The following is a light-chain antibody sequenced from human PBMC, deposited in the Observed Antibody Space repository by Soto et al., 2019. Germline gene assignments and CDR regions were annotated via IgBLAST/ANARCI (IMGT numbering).Light chain of an antibody. Sequence: QSALTQPASVSGSPGQSITISCTGTSSDVGGYNYVSWYQQHPGKAPKLMIYDVSNRPSGGSNRFSGSKSGNTASLTLSGLQAEDEADYYCSSYTSSSTPVVFGGGTKVTVL. J-gene: IGLJ2*01. V-gene: IGLV2-14*01. CDR1: SSDVGGYNY. CDR2: DVS. CDR3: SSYTSSSTPVV.